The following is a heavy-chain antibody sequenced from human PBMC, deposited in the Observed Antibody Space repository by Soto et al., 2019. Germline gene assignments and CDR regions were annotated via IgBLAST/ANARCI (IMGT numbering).Heavy chain of an antibody. D-gene: IGHD2-2*01. V-gene: IGHV3-7*05. Sequence: EVQLVESGGGLVQPGGSLRLSCVVTGFNFGNYWMTWVRQAPGKGLEWVANIKKDESKKSYLDSVRGRFTVSRDNAKNSLYLQMNSLSAEDTALYYCARDVSPGTSGLYFDAFDICGQGTMVTVSS. J-gene: IGHJ3*02. CDR1: GFNFGNYW. CDR3: ARDVSPGTSGLYFDAFDI. CDR2: IKKDESKK.